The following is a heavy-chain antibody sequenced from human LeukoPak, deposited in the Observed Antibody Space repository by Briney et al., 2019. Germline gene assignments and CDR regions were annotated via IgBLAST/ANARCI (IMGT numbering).Heavy chain of an antibody. CDR2: ISYDGSNK. Sequence: GRSLTLSCAASGFTFSSYGMLWVRQAPGKGLEWVAVISYDGSNKYYADSVKGRFTFSRDNSKNTLYLQMNSLRAEDAAVYYCAKGWRITIRGPFDYWGQGTLVTVSS. CDR3: AKGWRITIRGPFDY. V-gene: IGHV3-30*18. D-gene: IGHD3-3*01. J-gene: IGHJ4*02. CDR1: GFTFSSYG.